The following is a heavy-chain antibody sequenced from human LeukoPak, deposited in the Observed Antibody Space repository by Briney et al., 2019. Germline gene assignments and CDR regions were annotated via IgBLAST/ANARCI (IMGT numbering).Heavy chain of an antibody. Sequence: SETLSLTCTVSGGSIFSYYFSWIRQPPGKGLEWIGYIYSNGITSYNPSLRSRSTISIATSKNQFSLRLTSVTAADTATYYCARRAYYDSSGYYPASGYFDLWGRGTLVTVSS. V-gene: IGHV4-4*09. CDR3: ARRAYYDSSGYYPASGYFDL. J-gene: IGHJ2*01. CDR1: GGSIFSYY. D-gene: IGHD3-22*01. CDR2: IYSNGIT.